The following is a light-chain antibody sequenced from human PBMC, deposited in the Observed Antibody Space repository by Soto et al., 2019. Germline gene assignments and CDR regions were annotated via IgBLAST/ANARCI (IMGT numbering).Light chain of an antibody. J-gene: IGLJ2*01. CDR3: AVWDDSLSGVV. V-gene: IGLV1-47*02. Sequence: QSVLAQPPSASGTPGQRVTLSCSGSTSNVGSNLASWYQQLPGSAPKLLIYNDYERPSRVPDRFSGSKSGTSASLGISGLRSEDEADYFCAVWDDSLSGVVFGGGTKVTVL. CDR2: NDY. CDR1: TSNVGSNL.